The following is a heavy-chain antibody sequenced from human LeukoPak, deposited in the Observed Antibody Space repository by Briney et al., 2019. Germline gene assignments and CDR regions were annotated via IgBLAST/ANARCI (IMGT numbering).Heavy chain of an antibody. Sequence: GGSLRLSCAASGFTFSSYAMSWVRQAPGKGLEWVSAISGSGGSTYYADSVKGRFTISRDNAKNSLYLQMNSLRAEDTAVYYCARDEGYDFWSGYLGPYNWFDPWGQGTLVTVSS. CDR2: ISGSGGST. D-gene: IGHD3-3*01. J-gene: IGHJ5*02. V-gene: IGHV3-23*01. CDR1: GFTFSSYA. CDR3: ARDEGYDFWSGYLGPYNWFDP.